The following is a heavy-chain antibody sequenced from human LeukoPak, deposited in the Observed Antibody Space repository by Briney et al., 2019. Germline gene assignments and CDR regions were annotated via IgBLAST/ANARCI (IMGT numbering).Heavy chain of an antibody. V-gene: IGHV3-7*01. CDR3: ATEHWGPNS. J-gene: IGHJ4*02. CDR2: IKGDGSDK. Sequence: GGSLRLSCAASGFTFSSYSMTWVRQAPGKGLEWLANIKGDGSDKNYVDSVKGRFTISRDNAKNSLFLQMSSLRGEDTALYYCATEHWGPNSWGQGTLVTVSS. CDR1: GFTFSSYS. D-gene: IGHD3-16*01.